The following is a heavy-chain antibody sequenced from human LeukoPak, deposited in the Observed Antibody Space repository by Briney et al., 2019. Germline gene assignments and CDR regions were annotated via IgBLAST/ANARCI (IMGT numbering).Heavy chain of an antibody. Sequence: PGGSLRLSCAASGFTFSSYDMHWVRQATGKGLEWVSAIGTAGDTYYPGSVKGRFTISRENAKNSLYLQMNSLRAGDTAVYYCARGAAGPPYYYDSSGLPDYWGQGTLVTVSS. J-gene: IGHJ4*02. CDR2: IGTAGDT. CDR3: ARGAAGPPYYYDSSGLPDY. V-gene: IGHV3-13*01. D-gene: IGHD3-22*01. CDR1: GFTFSSYD.